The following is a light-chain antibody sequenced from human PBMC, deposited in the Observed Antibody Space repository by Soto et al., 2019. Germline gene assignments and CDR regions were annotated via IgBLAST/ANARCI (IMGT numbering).Light chain of an antibody. Sequence: DIVMTQSPLSLPVTPGEPASISCRSSQSLLHSNGYNYLDWYLQKPGQSPQLLIYLGSNRASGVPDRFSGRGSGTDFTLKISRVEAEDVGIYYCMQAGQPPGTFGQGTKVEIK. V-gene: IGKV2-28*01. J-gene: IGKJ1*01. CDR2: LGS. CDR1: QSLLHSNGYNY. CDR3: MQAGQPPGT.